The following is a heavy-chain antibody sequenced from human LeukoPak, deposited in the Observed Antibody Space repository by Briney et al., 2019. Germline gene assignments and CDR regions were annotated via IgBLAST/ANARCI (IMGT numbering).Heavy chain of an antibody. CDR3: ARHFGGMATGASDY. CDR1: GGSISSYY. CDR2: IYHSGYT. D-gene: IGHD5-24*01. Sequence: SETLSLTCNVSGGSISSYYWSWIRQSPGKGLEWIGYIYHSGYTNYNPALESRVTTSVDTSKNHFSLKLTSLTAADTAVYYCARHFGGMATGASDYWGQGTLVTVSS. J-gene: IGHJ4*02. V-gene: IGHV4-59*08.